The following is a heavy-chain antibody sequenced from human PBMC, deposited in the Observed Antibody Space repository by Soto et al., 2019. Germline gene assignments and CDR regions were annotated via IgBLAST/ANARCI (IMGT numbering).Heavy chain of an antibody. CDR3: AGGIGESQLLSRWFDP. J-gene: IGHJ5*02. CDR2: IYHSGST. D-gene: IGHD2-2*01. CDR1: GGSISSSNW. Sequence: QVQLQESGPGLVKPSGTLSLTCAVSGGSISSSNWWSWVRQPPGKGLEWIGEIYHSGSTNYNPSLKSSVTISVDKSKTQFSLKLSSVTAADTAVYYCAGGIGESQLLSRWFDPWGQGTLVTVSS. V-gene: IGHV4-4*02.